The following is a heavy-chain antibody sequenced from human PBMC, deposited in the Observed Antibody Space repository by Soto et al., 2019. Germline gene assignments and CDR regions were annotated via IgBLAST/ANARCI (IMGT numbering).Heavy chain of an antibody. V-gene: IGHV4-39*01. Sequence: PSETLSLTCTVSGGSISSSSYYWGWIRQPPGKGLEWIGSIYYSGSTYYNPSLKSRVTISVDTSKNQFSLKLSSVTAADTAVYYCVQRGYSYGGYYFDYWGQGTLVTVSS. CDR2: IYYSGST. CDR1: GGSISSSSYY. D-gene: IGHD5-18*01. J-gene: IGHJ4*02. CDR3: VQRGYSYGGYYFDY.